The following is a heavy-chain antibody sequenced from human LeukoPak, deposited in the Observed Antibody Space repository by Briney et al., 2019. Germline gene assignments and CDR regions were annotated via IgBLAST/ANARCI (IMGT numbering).Heavy chain of an antibody. D-gene: IGHD3-10*01. V-gene: IGHV3-21*01. CDR1: GFTFSSYS. J-gene: IGHJ3*02. CDR2: ISSSSSYI. Sequence: GGSLRLSCAASGFTFSSYSMNWVRQAPGKGLEWVSSISSSSSYIYYADSVKGRFTISRDNAKNSLYLQMNSLRAEDTAVYYCASPLTMVRGPNACDIWGQGTMVTVSS. CDR3: ASPLTMVRGPNACDI.